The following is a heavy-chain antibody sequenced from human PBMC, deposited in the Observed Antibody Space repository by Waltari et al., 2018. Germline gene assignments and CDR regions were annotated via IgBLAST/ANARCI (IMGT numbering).Heavy chain of an antibody. CDR2: INHSGST. Sequence: QVQLQQWGAGLLKPSETLSLTCAVYGGSFSGYYWSWILQPPGKGLEWIGEINHSGSTNYNPSLKSRVTISVDTSKNQFSLKLSSVTAADTAVYYCARHSPFYGDFFDYWGQGTLVTVSS. D-gene: IGHD4-17*01. CDR3: ARHSPFYGDFFDY. CDR1: GGSFSGYY. V-gene: IGHV4-34*01. J-gene: IGHJ4*02.